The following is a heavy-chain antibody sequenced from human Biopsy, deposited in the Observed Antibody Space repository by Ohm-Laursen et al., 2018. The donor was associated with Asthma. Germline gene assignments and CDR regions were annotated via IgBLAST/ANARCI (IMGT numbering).Heavy chain of an antibody. Sequence: ASVTVSCKASGYSFTDYYMNWVRQAPGQGLEWLGRINTNSGGTNYAQKLEGRVTMTADTSINTAYMELKGLRTDDTAVYYCAREYLQVQLLLWFDPRGQGTLVTVSS. D-gene: IGHD2-2*01. V-gene: IGHV1-2*06. CDR2: INTNSGGT. J-gene: IGHJ5*02. CDR3: AREYLQVQLLLWFDP. CDR1: GYSFTDYY.